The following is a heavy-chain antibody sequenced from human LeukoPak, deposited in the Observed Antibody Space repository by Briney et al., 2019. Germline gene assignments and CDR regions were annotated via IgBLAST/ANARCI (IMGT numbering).Heavy chain of an antibody. J-gene: IGHJ4*02. CDR3: ARGTWEQGGSYSFDD. CDR1: GGSINNDDDY. V-gene: IGHV4-30-4*08. D-gene: IGHD3-10*01. Sequence: SQTLSLTCTVSGGSINNDDDYWSWIRQPPGKGLEWIGYVYHTGSTYYNPSLRSRVTISEDRSKNQFSLSLSSVTAADTAVYYCARGTWEQGGSYSFDDWGQGTLVTVSS. CDR2: VYHTGST.